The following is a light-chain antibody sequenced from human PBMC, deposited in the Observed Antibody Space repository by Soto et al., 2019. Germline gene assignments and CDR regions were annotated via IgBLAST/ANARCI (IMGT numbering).Light chain of an antibody. CDR3: QQYNSWPLIT. CDR1: QTVRNNY. Sequence: EFVLAQSPGTLSLSPGERATLSCRASQTVRNNYLAWYQQKPGQAPRLLIFGASTRATGIPDRFSGSGSGTDFTLTISFLQSEDFAVYYCQQYNSWPLITFGPGTRLEIK. V-gene: IGKV3-20*01. J-gene: IGKJ5*01. CDR2: GAS.